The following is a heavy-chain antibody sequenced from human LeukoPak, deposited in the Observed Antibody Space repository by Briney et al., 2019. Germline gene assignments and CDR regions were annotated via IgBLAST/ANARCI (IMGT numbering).Heavy chain of an antibody. CDR3: ARDGGSYPTYYFDY. V-gene: IGHV4-4*07. D-gene: IGHD1-26*01. J-gene: IGHJ4*02. Sequence: SETLSLTCTVSGYSISSGYYWSWIRQPAGKGLEWIGRIYTSGSTNYNPSLKSRVTMSVDTSKNQFSLKLSSVTAADTAVYYCARDGGSYPTYYFDYWGQGTLVTVSS. CDR2: IYTSGST. CDR1: GYSISSGYY.